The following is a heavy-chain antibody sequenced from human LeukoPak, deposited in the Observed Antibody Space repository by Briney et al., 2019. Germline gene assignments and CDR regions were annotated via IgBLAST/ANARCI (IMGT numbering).Heavy chain of an antibody. CDR3: ARQGDGGYTYGNFDS. CDR1: GGSFSGYY. Sequence: PSETLSLTCAVYGGSFSGYYWSWIRQPPGEGLEWIGEINHSGSTNYNPSLKSRVTISLDTSENQFSLKLNSVTAADTAVYYCARQGDGGYTYGNFDSWGQGTLVTVSS. CDR2: INHSGST. V-gene: IGHV4-34*01. D-gene: IGHD5-18*01. J-gene: IGHJ4*02.